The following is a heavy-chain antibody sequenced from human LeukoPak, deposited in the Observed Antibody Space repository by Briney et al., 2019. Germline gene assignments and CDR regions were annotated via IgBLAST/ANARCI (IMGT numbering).Heavy chain of an antibody. V-gene: IGHV3-21*01. CDR1: GFTFSSYS. CDR3: ASLQVGYCSGGSCYYIDY. D-gene: IGHD2-15*01. Sequence: GGSLRLSCAASGFTFSSYSMNWVRQAPGKGLEWVSSISSSSSYIYYADSVKGRFTISRDNAKNSLYLQMNSLRAEDTAVYYCASLQVGYCSGGSCYYIDYWGQGTLVTVSS. J-gene: IGHJ4*02. CDR2: ISSSSSYI.